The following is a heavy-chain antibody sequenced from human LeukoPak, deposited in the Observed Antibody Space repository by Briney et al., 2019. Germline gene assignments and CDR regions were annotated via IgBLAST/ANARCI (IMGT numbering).Heavy chain of an antibody. D-gene: IGHD1-1*01. CDR1: GDSASSNSAA. CDR2: TYYRSKWYN. CDR3: TRDGIRVLDY. V-gene: IGHV6-1*01. Sequence: SQTLSLTCAISGDSASSNSAAWNWIRQSPSRGLEWLGRTYYRSKWYNDYAVSVKSRIVINPDTSKNQFSLQLSSVTPEDTAVYYCTRDGIRVLDYWGQGILVTVSS. J-gene: IGHJ4*02.